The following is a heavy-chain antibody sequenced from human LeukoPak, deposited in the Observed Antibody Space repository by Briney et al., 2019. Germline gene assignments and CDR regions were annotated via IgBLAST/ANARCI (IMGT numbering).Heavy chain of an antibody. CDR3: ARHTIPRVVPAASNWFDP. J-gene: IGHJ5*02. D-gene: IGHD2-2*01. V-gene: IGHV4-39*01. CDR2: IYYSGST. CDR1: GGSISSSSYY. Sequence: PSETLSLTCTVSGGSISSSSYYWGWIRQPPGKGLEWIGSIYYSGSTYYNPSLKSRVTISVDTSKNQFSLKLSSVTAADTAVYYCARHTIPRVVPAASNWFDPWGQGTLVTVSS.